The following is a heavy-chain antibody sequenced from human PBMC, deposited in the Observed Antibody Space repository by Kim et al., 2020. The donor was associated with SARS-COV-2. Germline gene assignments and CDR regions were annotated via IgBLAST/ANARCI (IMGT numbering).Heavy chain of an antibody. D-gene: IGHD2-8*01. CDR1: GFSFGSFW. J-gene: IGHJ4*02. CDR3: AKWRGPQSIFDY. V-gene: IGHV3-7*01. Sequence: GGSLRLSCAASGFSFGSFWMAWVRQAPGKGLEWLANINEDGSGIEYVHSVKGRFTVSRDNAKNSLHLQMNSLRVDDTAFYYCAKWRGPQSIFDYWGQGSLVTVSA. CDR2: INEDGSGI.